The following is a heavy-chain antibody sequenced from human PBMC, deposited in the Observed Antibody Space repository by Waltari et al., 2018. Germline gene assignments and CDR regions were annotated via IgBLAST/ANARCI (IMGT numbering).Heavy chain of an antibody. CDR1: GYRFTSYG. CDR3: ARDAFRFLDC. D-gene: IGHD3-3*01. V-gene: IGHV1-18*01. J-gene: IGHJ4*02. CDR2: INTYDGNT. Sequence: QVHLVQSGTEVKQPGASVKVSCKASGYRFTSYGITWVRQAPGQGLEWMGWINTYDGNTNYGQELQGRLTMTTDTITTTAYMELRGLRADDTALYFCARDAFRFLDCWGQGTLVTVSS.